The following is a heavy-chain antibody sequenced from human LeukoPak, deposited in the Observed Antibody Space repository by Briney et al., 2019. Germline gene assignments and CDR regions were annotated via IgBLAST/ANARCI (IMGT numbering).Heavy chain of an antibody. J-gene: IGHJ4*02. V-gene: IGHV3-23*01. D-gene: IGHD4-23*01. CDR2: ISGSGGST. CDR1: GFTFSSYA. CDR3: AKDRNGVYGGNFFLDY. Sequence: GGSLRLSCAASGFTFSSYAMSWVRQAPGKGLEWVSAISGSGGSTYYADSVKGRFTISRDNSKTTLYLQMNRLGAEETAEYFCAKDRNGVYGGNFFLDYWGQGLLVTVSS.